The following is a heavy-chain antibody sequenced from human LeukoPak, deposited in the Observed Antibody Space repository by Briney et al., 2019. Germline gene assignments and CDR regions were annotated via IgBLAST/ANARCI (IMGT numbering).Heavy chain of an antibody. J-gene: IGHJ4*02. V-gene: IGHV3-11*01. CDR1: GFTFSDYY. D-gene: IGHD7-27*01. CDR3: ARGDWGWTGFFDS. CDR2: LSTSGNTI. Sequence: GGSLRLSCAASGFTFSDYYMSWIRQAPGKGLEWISHLSTSGNTIYYADSVRGRFTISRDNAKNSLSLQIDNLRAEDTAVYYCARGDWGWTGFFDSWGQGTLVTVSS.